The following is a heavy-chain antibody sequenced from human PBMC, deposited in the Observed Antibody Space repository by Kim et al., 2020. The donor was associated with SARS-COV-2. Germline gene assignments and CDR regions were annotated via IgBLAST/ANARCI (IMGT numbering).Heavy chain of an antibody. V-gene: IGHV4-34*01. D-gene: IGHD3-10*01. Sequence: SETLSLTCAVYGGSFSGYYWSWIRQPPGKGLEWIGEINHSGSTNYNPSLKSRVTISVDTSKNQFSLKLSSVTAADTAVYYCARGGLMYYYGSGSYYNWLGYWGQGTLVTVSS. CDR2: INHSGST. J-gene: IGHJ4*02. CDR3: ARGGLMYYYGSGSYYNWLGY. CDR1: GGSFSGYY.